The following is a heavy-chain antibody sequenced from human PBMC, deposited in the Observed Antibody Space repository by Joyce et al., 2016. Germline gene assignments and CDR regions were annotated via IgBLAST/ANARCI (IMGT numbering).Heavy chain of an antibody. D-gene: IGHD3-22*01. V-gene: IGHV1-18*01. CDR1: GYFFTTYG. Sequence: QVQLVQSGSEVKKPGASVEVSCKASGYFFTTYGISWGRQAPGEGFEWMGWISAHHGNTKAAQKFQGRGTMTIDTSTSTAYMELESLRSDDTAVYYCASDIHYYNSSGYYWCAFDIWGQGTMVSVSS. J-gene: IGHJ3*02. CDR3: ASDIHYYNSSGYYWCAFDI. CDR2: ISAHHGNT.